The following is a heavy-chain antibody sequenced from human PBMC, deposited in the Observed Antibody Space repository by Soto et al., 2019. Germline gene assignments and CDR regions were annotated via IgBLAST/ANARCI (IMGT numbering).Heavy chain of an antibody. V-gene: IGHV3-7*01. J-gene: IGHJ4*02. CDR1: GFAFNRYY. CDR2: VDQDGSAK. D-gene: IGHD3-22*01. Sequence: PGGSLRLSCAASGFAFNRYYISWVRQAPCKGLEWVATVDQDGSAKYYVDSVKGRFTISRDNAKNSLYVQMNSLRGEDTAVYYCARYCAYDSIYYCSYERLDYCGQGTLVTVSS. CDR3: ARYCAYDSIYYCSYERLDY.